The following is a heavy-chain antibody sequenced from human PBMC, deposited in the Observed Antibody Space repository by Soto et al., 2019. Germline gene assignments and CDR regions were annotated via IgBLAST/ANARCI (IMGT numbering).Heavy chain of an antibody. D-gene: IGHD3-10*01. Sequence: PSETLSLTCAVYGGSFSGYCWSWIRQPPGKGLEWIGEVDHSGSTNYNPSLKSRVTISVDTSKNQFSLKLSSVTAADTAVYYCARDYYGSGHPYGMDVWGQGTTVTVSS. CDR3: ARDYYGSGHPYGMDV. CDR2: VDHSGST. CDR1: GGSFSGYC. J-gene: IGHJ6*02. V-gene: IGHV4-34*01.